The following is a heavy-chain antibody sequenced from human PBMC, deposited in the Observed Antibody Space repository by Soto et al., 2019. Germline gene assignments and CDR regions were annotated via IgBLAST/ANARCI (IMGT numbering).Heavy chain of an antibody. CDR3: VKGISYSYHYLDY. J-gene: IGHJ4*02. D-gene: IGHD3-16*02. CDR1: GFTFSSYA. CDR2: ISGSGGSI. V-gene: IGHV3-23*01. Sequence: DVQLLESGGDLVQPGESLRLSCVASGFTFSSYAMNWVRQAPGMGLEWVSTISGSGGSIYYAGSVKGRFAISRDNSKNTLFLQMSSLIVEDTAIYYCVKGISYSYHYLDYWGQGTLVTVSS.